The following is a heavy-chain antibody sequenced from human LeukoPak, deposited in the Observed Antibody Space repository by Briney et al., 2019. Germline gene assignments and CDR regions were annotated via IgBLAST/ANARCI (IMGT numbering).Heavy chain of an antibody. J-gene: IGHJ4*02. CDR2: ISSSGGST. V-gene: IGHV3-23*01. CDR1: GFTFSSDA. CDR3: APLLVGATPYDY. D-gene: IGHD1-26*01. Sequence: GGSLRLSCAASGFTFSSDAMRWVRQAPGKGLEWVSAISSSGGSTYYADSVRGRFIISRDSSKNTLYLQMNSLRAEDTAVYYCAPLLVGATPYDYWGQGTLVTVSS.